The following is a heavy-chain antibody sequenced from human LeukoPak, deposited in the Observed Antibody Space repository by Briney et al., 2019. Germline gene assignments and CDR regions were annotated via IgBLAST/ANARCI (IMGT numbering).Heavy chain of an antibody. J-gene: IGHJ4*02. CDR2: IWYDGSNK. CDR1: GFTFSSYG. CDR3: ARGPTSGWYYFDY. V-gene: IGHV3-33*01. Sequence: PGGSLRLSCAASGFTFSSYGMHWVRQAPGKGLEWVAVIWYDGSNKYYADSVKGRFTISRDNSKNTLYLQMNSLRAEDTAVYYCARGPTSGWYYFDYWGQGTLVTVSS. D-gene: IGHD6-19*01.